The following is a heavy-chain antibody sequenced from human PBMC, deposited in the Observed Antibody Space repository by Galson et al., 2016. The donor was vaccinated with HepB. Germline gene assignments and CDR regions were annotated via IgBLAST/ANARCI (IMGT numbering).Heavy chain of an antibody. V-gene: IGHV5-51*01. CDR1: GYNFPMYW. CDR3: ARQAPYTGGYFDS. J-gene: IGHJ4*02. Sequence: QSGAEVKKPGESLKISCKTSGYNFPMYWIAWVRQMPGEGLEWMGVIYPGPSDTIYSPSFQGQVTIPADKSMNTVFLHWSNLKVPDSGIYFCARQAPYTGGYFDSWGQGALVTVSS. CDR2: IYPGPSDT. D-gene: IGHD3-16*01.